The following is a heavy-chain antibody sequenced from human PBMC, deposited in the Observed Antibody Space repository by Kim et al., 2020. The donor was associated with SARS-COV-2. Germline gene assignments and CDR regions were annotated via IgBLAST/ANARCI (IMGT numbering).Heavy chain of an antibody. Sequence: ASVKVSCEASVSPFNDYYIHWVRQAPGQGLEWMGWSSPHGGATKYAERFQGRVTMSRDKSISTVYMELSRLRSDDTALYYCAREGGNSGYSDYWGQGTLVNVSS. J-gene: IGHJ4*02. CDR1: VSPFNDYY. CDR2: SSPHGGAT. CDR3: AREGGNSGYSDY. V-gene: IGHV1-2*02. D-gene: IGHD3-22*01.